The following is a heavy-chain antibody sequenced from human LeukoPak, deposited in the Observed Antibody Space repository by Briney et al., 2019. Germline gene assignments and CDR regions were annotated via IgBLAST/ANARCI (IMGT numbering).Heavy chain of an antibody. D-gene: IGHD2-15*01. Sequence: ASVKVSCKASGYTFTSYYMHWVRQAPGQGLEWMGIINPSGGSTSYAQKFQGRVTMTRDMSTSTVCMELSSLRSEDTAVYYCARDGYCSGGSCYSNWFDPWGQGTLVTVSS. CDR3: ARDGYCSGGSCYSNWFDP. V-gene: IGHV1-46*01. CDR1: GYTFTSYY. CDR2: INPSGGST. J-gene: IGHJ5*02.